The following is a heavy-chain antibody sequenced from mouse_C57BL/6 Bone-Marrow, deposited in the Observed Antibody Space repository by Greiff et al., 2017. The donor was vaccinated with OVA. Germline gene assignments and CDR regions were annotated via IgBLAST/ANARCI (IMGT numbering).Heavy chain of an antibody. J-gene: IGHJ1*03. CDR1: GYSITSDY. D-gene: IGHD1-1*01. CDR2: ISYSGST. Sequence: EVMLVESGPGLAKPSQTLSLTCSVTGYSITSDYWNWIRKFPGNKLEYMGYISYSGSTYYNPSLKSRISITRDTSKNQYYLQLNSVTTEDTATYYCARATVVATRYWYFDVWGTGTTVTVSS. V-gene: IGHV3-8*01. CDR3: ARATVVATRYWYFDV.